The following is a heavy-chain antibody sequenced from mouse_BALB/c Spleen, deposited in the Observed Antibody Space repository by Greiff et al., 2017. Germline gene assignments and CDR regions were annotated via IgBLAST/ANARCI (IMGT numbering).Heavy chain of an antibody. Sequence: QVQLKQPGAELVKPGASVKLSCKASGYTFTSYWMHWVKQRPGQGLEWIGEINPSNGRTNYNEKFKSKATLTVDKSSSTAYMQLSSLTSEDSAVYYWARERGITTVGYAMDYGGQGTSGTVSA. J-gene: IGHJ4*01. D-gene: IGHD1-1*01. V-gene: IGHV1S81*02. CDR2: INPSNGRT. CDR1: GYTFTSYW. CDR3: ARERGITTVGYAMDY.